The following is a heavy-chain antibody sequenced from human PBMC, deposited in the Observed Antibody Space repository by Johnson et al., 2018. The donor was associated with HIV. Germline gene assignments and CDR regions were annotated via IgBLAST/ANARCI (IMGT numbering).Heavy chain of an antibody. CDR1: GFTFSSYD. V-gene: IGHV3-13*01. D-gene: IGHD6-13*01. CDR3: ARGADPGIAAALV. J-gene: IGHJ3*01. CDR2: IGTAGDT. Sequence: VQLVESGGGLVQPGGSLRLSCAASGFTFSSYDMHWVRQATGKGLEWVSAIGTAGDTYYPGSVKGRFTISSENAKNSLYLQINSLRAEDTALYYCARGADPGIAAALVWGQGTMVTVSS.